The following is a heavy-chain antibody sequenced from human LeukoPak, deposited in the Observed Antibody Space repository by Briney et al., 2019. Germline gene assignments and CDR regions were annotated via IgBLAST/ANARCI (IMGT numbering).Heavy chain of an antibody. CDR1: GFISSTSA. CDR3: ASGRMIYYDSNGYYPAKY. CDR2: MNDVGSHI. J-gene: IGHJ4*02. V-gene: IGHV3-21*01. Sequence: GGSLRLSCSASGFISSTSAMNWVRQAPGKGLEWVSSMNDVGSHIYYRDSVKGRFTISRDNAKNSVYLQMNNLRAADTAVYYCASGRMIYYDSNGYYPAKYWGQGTLVTVSS. D-gene: IGHD3-22*01.